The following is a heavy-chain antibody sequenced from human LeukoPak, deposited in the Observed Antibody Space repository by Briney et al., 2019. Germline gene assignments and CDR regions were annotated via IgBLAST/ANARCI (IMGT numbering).Heavy chain of an antibody. V-gene: IGHV3-23*01. CDR2: ISGSGGST. J-gene: IGHJ4*02. CDR3: AKEAKILVVVAATVDY. CDR1: GFTFSSYA. Sequence: GGSLRLSRAASGFTFSSYAMSWVRQAPGKGLEWVSAISGSGGSTYYADSVKGRFTISRDNSKNTLYLQMNSLRAEDTAVYYCAKEAKILVVVAATVDYWGQGTLVTVSS. D-gene: IGHD2-15*01.